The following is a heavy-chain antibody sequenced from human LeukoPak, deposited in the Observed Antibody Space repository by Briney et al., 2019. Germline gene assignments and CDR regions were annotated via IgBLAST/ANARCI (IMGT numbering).Heavy chain of an antibody. CDR3: ATDFYDST. Sequence: GGSLRLSCATAGFTFSNAWMNWVRQAPGKGLEWVGRIRSNSDGRTIDYAAPVKGRFTLSRDDSKTTLYLQMNSLQTEDTAVYYCATDFYDSTWGQGTLVTVSS. J-gene: IGHJ5*02. CDR1: GFTFSNAW. CDR2: IRSNSDGRTI. V-gene: IGHV3-15*07. D-gene: IGHD3-22*01.